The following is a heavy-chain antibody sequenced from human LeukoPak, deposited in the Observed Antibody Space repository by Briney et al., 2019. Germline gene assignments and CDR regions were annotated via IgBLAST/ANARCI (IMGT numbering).Heavy chain of an antibody. CDR2: INPNSGGT. CDR3: ARDRGIVATIEDRWFDP. CDR1: GYTFTGYY. V-gene: IGHV1-2*02. D-gene: IGHD5-12*01. J-gene: IGHJ5*02. Sequence: ASVKVFCKASGYTFTGYYMHWVRQAPGQGLEWMGWINPNSGGTNYAQKFQGRVTMTRDTSISTAYMELSRLRSDDTAVYYCARDRGIVATIEDRWFDPWGQGTLVTVSS.